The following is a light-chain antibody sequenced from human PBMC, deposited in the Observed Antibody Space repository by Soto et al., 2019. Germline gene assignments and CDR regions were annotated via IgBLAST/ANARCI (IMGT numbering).Light chain of an antibody. J-gene: IGLJ1*01. CDR2: DVV. CDR3: SSYTSTMPNV. Sequence: QSALTQPASVSGSPGQSITISCTGTSSDVGGFNSVSWYQLRPGTAPKLILYDVVDRPSGVSYRFSGSKSGNTASLTISGLQAADEADYFCSSYTSTMPNVFGSGTKLTVL. V-gene: IGLV2-14*03. CDR1: SSDVGGFNS.